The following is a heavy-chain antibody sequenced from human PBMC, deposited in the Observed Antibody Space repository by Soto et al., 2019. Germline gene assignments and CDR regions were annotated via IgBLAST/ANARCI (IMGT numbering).Heavy chain of an antibody. CDR2: ISYDGSNK. Sequence: QVQLVESGGGVVQPGRSLRLSCAASGFTFSSYAMHWVRQAPGKGLEWVAVISYDGSNKYYADSVKGRFTISRDNSKNPLYLQMNRLRAEDTAVYYCARHSSSWSYGMDVWGQGTTVTVSS. CDR3: ARHSSSWSYGMDV. V-gene: IGHV3-30-3*01. D-gene: IGHD6-13*01. CDR1: GFTFSSYA. J-gene: IGHJ6*01.